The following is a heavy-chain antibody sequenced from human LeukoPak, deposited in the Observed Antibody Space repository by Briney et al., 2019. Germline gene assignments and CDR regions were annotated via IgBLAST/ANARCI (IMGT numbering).Heavy chain of an antibody. J-gene: IGHJ4*02. CDR3: ARDSGSYLQPTDY. CDR2: ITGNGGST. CDR1: GFTFSSYA. D-gene: IGHD1-26*01. V-gene: IGHV3-23*01. Sequence: GGSLRLSCAASGFTFSSYAMSWVRQAPGKGLEWVSSITGNGGSTYYADSVKGRFSISRDNSKNTLYLQMDSLRAEDTAVYHCARDSGSYLQPTDYWGQGTLVTVSS.